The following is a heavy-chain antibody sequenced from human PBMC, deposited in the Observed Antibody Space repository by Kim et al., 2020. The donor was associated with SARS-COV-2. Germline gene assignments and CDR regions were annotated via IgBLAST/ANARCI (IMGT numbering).Heavy chain of an antibody. J-gene: IGHJ4*02. Sequence: NYNPSLKSRVTISVDTSKNQFSLKLSSVTAADTAVYYCARESIMTTVIDYWGQGTLVTVSS. D-gene: IGHD4-17*01. V-gene: IGHV4-59*01. CDR3: ARESIMTTVIDY.